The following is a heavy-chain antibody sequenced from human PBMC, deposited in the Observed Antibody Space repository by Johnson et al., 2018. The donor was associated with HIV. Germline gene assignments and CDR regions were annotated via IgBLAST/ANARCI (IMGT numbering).Heavy chain of an antibody. J-gene: IGHJ3*02. CDR3: ARGGGSPGAFDI. CDR2: ISGSGGST. Sequence: VQLVESGGGVVQPGRSLRLSCAASGFTFSSYAMSWVRQAPGKGLEWVSAISGSGGSTYYADSVKGRFTISRDNSKNSLYLQMNSLRAEDTAVYYCARGGGSPGAFDIWGQGTMVTVSS. D-gene: IGHD1-26*01. CDR1: GFTFSSYA. V-gene: IGHV3-23*04.